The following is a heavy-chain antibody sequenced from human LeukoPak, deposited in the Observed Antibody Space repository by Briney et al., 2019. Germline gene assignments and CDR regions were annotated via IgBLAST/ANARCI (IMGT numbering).Heavy chain of an antibody. CDR3: AKDPLPDSSGWLGYFDY. CDR2: ISGSGGST. J-gene: IGHJ4*02. D-gene: IGHD6-19*01. V-gene: IGHV3-23*01. CDR1: GFTFSSYE. Sequence: GGSLRLSCAASGFTFSSYEMNWVRQAPGKGLEWVSAISGSGGSTYYADSVKGRFTISRDNSKNTLYLQMNSLRAEDTAVYYCAKDPLPDSSGWLGYFDYWGQGTLVTVSS.